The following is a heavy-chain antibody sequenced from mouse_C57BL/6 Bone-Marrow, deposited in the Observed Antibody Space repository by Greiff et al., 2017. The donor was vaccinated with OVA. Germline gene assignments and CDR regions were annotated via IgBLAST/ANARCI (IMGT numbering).Heavy chain of an antibody. J-gene: IGHJ4*01. CDR1: GYTFTSYW. CDR3: ARDGKGAMDY. V-gene: IGHV1-50*01. D-gene: IGHD2-1*01. CDR2: IDPSDSYT. Sequence: QVQLQQSGAELVKPGASVKLSCKASGYTFTSYWMQWVKQRPGQGLEWIGEIDPSDSYTNYNQKFKGKATLTVDTSSSTAYMQLSSLTSEDSAVYYCARDGKGAMDYWGQGTSVTVSS.